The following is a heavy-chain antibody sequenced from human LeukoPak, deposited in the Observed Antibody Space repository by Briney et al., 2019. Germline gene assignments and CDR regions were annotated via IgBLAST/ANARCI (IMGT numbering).Heavy chain of an antibody. J-gene: IGHJ5*02. V-gene: IGHV3-21*01. Sequence: GGSLRLSCAASGFTFSSYAMSWVRQAPGKGPEWVSSISSSSYIYYADSVKGRFTISRDNAKNSLYLQMNSLRAEDTAVYYCASFSATRVRWFDPWGQGTLVTVSS. D-gene: IGHD2-15*01. CDR1: GFTFSSYA. CDR2: ISSSSYI. CDR3: ASFSATRVRWFDP.